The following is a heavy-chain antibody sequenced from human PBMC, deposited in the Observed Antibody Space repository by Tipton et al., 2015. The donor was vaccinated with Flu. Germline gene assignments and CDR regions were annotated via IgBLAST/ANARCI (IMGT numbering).Heavy chain of an antibody. Sequence: LRLSCTVSGGSISSGGYYWSWIRQHPGKGLEWIGYIYYSGSTYYNPSLKSRVTISVDTSKNQFSLKLSSVTAADTAVYYCARVSCSGGSCYSYYYYGMDVWGQGTTVTVSS. D-gene: IGHD2-15*01. CDR2: IYYSGST. CDR1: GGSISSGGYY. J-gene: IGHJ6*02. V-gene: IGHV4-31*02. CDR3: ARVSCSGGSCYSYYYYGMDV.